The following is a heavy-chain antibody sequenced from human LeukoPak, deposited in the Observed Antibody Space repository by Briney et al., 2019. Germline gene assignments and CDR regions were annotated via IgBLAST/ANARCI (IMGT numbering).Heavy chain of an antibody. Sequence: GESLKISCQSSGYTFTTYWIGWVRQMPGKGLEWMGVIYPGDSDTRYSPSFQGQVTISVDKSTRTAHLQWSSLKASDSAMYYCARHLSGSYSGYYFDYWGQGTLVTVSS. J-gene: IGHJ4*02. CDR2: IYPGDSDT. CDR1: GYTFTTYW. D-gene: IGHD1-26*01. V-gene: IGHV5-51*01. CDR3: ARHLSGSYSGYYFDY.